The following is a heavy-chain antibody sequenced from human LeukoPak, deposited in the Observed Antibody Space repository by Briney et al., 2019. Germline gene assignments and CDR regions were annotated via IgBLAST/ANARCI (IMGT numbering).Heavy chain of an antibody. CDR2: INHRGGA. V-gene: IGHV4-34*01. Sequence: SETLSLTCAVYGGSFSNYYWTWIRQSPGKGLEWIGEINHRGGAIYDPSLRSRVAISVDTSKSQFSLKLSSVTAADTAVYYCARGPFWSGDVYYYYMDVWDKGTTVTVSS. J-gene: IGHJ6*03. CDR1: GGSFSNYY. CDR3: ARGPFWSGDVYYYYMDV. D-gene: IGHD3-3*01.